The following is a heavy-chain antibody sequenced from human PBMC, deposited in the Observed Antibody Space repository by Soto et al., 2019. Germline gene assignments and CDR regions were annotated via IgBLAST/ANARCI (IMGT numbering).Heavy chain of an antibody. V-gene: IGHV4-30-2*01. CDR1: GGSISSGGYS. Sequence: PSETLSLTCAVSGGSISSGGYSWSWIRQPPGKGLEWIGYIYHSGSTYYNPSLKSRVTISVDRSKNQFSLKLSSVTAADTAVYYCARDYMVRGVMRWFDPWGQGTLVTVSS. D-gene: IGHD3-10*01. CDR2: IYHSGST. CDR3: ARDYMVRGVMRWFDP. J-gene: IGHJ5*02.